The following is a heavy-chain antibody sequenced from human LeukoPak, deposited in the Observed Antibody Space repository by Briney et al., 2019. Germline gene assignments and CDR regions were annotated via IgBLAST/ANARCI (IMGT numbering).Heavy chain of an antibody. J-gene: IGHJ4*02. V-gene: IGHV3-30-3*01. D-gene: IGHD2-2*01. Sequence: PGGSLRLSCAASGFTFSNAWMSWVRQAPGKGLEWVAVISYDGSNKYYADSVKGRFTISRDNSKNTLYLQMNSLRAEDTAVYYCAPKDDCSSTSCYEGYWGQGTLVTVSS. CDR2: ISYDGSNK. CDR1: GFTFSNAW. CDR3: APKDDCSSTSCYEGY.